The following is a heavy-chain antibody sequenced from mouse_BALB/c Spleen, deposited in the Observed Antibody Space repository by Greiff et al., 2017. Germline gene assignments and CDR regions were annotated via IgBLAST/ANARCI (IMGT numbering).Heavy chain of an antibody. Sequence: QVQLQQSGPELVKPGASVKMSCKASGYTFTDYVISWVKQRTGQGLEWIGEIYPGSGSTYYNEKFKGKATLTADKSSNTAYMQLSSLTSEDSAVYFCSLYGNYAYWGQGTLVTVSA. CDR1: GYTFTDYV. D-gene: IGHD2-1*01. CDR3: SLYGNYAY. J-gene: IGHJ3*01. V-gene: IGHV1-77*01. CDR2: IYPGSGST.